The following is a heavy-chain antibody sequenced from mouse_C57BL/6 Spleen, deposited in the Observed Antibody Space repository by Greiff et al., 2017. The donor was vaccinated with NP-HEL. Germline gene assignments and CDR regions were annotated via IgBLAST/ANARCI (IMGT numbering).Heavy chain of an antibody. CDR1: GYTFTSYG. Sequence: VKLVESGAELARPGASVKLSCKASGYTFTSYGISWVKQRTGQGLEWIGEIYPRSGNTYYNEKFKGKATLTADKSSSTAYMELRSLTSEDSAVYFCARSDSNYGGDAMDYWGQGTSVTVSS. CDR2: IYPRSGNT. D-gene: IGHD2-5*01. V-gene: IGHV1-81*01. J-gene: IGHJ4*01. CDR3: ARSDSNYGGDAMDY.